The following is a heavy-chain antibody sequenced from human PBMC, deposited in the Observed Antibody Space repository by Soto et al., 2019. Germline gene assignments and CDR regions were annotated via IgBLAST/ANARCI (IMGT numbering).Heavy chain of an antibody. CDR3: ARTCGGDCYDAFDI. CDR1: GGSISSGGYY. Sequence: SETLSLTCTVSGGSISSGGYYWSWIRQHPGKGLEWIGYIYYSGSTYYNPSLKSRVTISVDTSKNQFSLKLSSVTAADTAVYYCARTCGGDCYDAFDIWGQGTMVTVSS. D-gene: IGHD2-21*02. V-gene: IGHV4-31*03. CDR2: IYYSGST. J-gene: IGHJ3*02.